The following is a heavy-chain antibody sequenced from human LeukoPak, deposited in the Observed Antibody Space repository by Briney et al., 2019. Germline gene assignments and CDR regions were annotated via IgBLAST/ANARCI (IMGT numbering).Heavy chain of an antibody. V-gene: IGHV4-4*07. Sequence: SETLSLTCTVSGGSISSYYWSWIRQPAGKGLEWIGRIYISGSTNYNPSLKSRVTMSVDTSKSQFSLKLTSVIAADTAVYYCARVTSTVTYRIFDYWGQGTLVTVSS. CDR2: IYISGST. J-gene: IGHJ4*02. CDR3: ARVTSTVTYRIFDY. D-gene: IGHD4-17*01. CDR1: GGSISSYY.